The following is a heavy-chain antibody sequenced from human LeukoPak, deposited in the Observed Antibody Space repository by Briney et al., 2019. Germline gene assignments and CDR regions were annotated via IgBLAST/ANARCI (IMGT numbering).Heavy chain of an antibody. CDR3: ARRDIVGYYGMDV. V-gene: IGHV4-59*01. Sequence: SETLSLTCTVSGGSISSYYWSWIRQPPGKGLEWIGYIYYSGSTNYNPSLKSRVTISVDTSKNQFSLKLSSVTAADTAVYYCARRDIVGYYGMDVWGQGTTVTVSS. D-gene: IGHD2-15*01. CDR1: GGSISSYY. CDR2: IYYSGST. J-gene: IGHJ6*02.